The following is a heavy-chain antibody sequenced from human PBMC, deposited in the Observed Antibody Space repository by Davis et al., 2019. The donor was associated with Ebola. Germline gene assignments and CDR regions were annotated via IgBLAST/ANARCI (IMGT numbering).Heavy chain of an antibody. CDR3: VKVSRYHNDNSGNFDFDH. CDR2: ISSYGHSI. V-gene: IGHV3-64D*08. CDR1: GFTFSTYP. D-gene: IGHD3-22*01. Sequence: PGGSLRLSCSASGFTFSTYPMHWVRQAPGRGPEYVSAISSYGHSIFYADSVKGRFTISRDNSKNTLYLQMSSLRVEDTAVYYCVKVSRYHNDNSGNFDFDHWGQGTLVTVSS. J-gene: IGHJ4*02.